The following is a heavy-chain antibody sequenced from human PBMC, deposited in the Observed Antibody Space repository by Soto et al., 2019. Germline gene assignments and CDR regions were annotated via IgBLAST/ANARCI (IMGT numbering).Heavy chain of an antibody. D-gene: IGHD6-6*01. CDR1: GYTFTSYG. CDR3: AREKQLVPGAYYYYGMDV. CDR2: ISAYNGNT. Sequence: SVKVSCKASGYTFTSYGISWVRQAPGQGLEWMGWISAYNGNTNYAQKLQGRVTMTTDTSTSTAYMELRSLRSDDTAVYYCAREKQLVPGAYYYYGMDVWGQGTTVTVSS. V-gene: IGHV1-18*01. J-gene: IGHJ6*02.